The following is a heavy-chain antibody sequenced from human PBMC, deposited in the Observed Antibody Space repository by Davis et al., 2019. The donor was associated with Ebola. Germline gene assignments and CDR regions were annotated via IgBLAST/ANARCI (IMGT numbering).Heavy chain of an antibody. CDR3: ARAIRFLEWLPYFDY. Sequence: SETLSLTCTVSGGSISSYYWSWIRQPPGKGLEWIGYIYYSGSTYYNPSLKSRVTISVDTSKNQFSLKLSSVTAADTAVYYCARAIRFLEWLPYFDYWGQGTLVTVSS. CDR2: IYYSGST. V-gene: IGHV4-59*04. J-gene: IGHJ4*02. CDR1: GGSISSYY. D-gene: IGHD3-3*01.